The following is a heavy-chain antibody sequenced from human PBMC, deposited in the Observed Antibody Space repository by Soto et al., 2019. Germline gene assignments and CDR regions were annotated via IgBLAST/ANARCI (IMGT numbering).Heavy chain of an antibody. CDR1: GGSFSGYY. D-gene: IGHD6-6*01. Sequence: SETLSLTCAVYGGSFSGYYWSWMRQPPGKGLEWIGEINHSGSTNYNPSLKSRVTISVDTSKNQFSLKLSSVTAADTAVYYCARGWYSSSSRGIWYFDLWGRGTLVTVSS. CDR3: ARGWYSSSSRGIWYFDL. J-gene: IGHJ2*01. V-gene: IGHV4-34*01. CDR2: INHSGST.